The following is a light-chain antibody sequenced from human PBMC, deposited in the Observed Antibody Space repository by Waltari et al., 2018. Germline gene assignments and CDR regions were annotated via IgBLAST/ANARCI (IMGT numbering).Light chain of an antibody. CDR1: QSISSY. CDR2: AAS. CDR3: QQYNSYS. V-gene: IGKV1-39*01. J-gene: IGKJ2*01. Sequence: DIQMTQSPSSLSASVGDRVTITCRASQSISSYLNWYQQKPGKAPKLLIYAASSLQSGVPSRFSGSGSGTDFTLTISSLQPEDFATYYCQQYNSYSFGQGTKLEIK.